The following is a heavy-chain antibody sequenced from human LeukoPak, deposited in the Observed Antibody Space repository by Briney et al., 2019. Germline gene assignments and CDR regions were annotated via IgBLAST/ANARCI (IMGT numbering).Heavy chain of an antibody. V-gene: IGHV1-46*01. J-gene: IGHJ3*02. D-gene: IGHD5-18*01. Sequence: GASVKVSCKASGYTFTGYYMHWVRQAPGQGLEWMGIINPSGGSTSYAQKFQGRVTMTRDTSTSTVYMELSSLRSEDTAVYYCARDQQLWDAFDIWGQGTMVTVSS. CDR2: INPSGGST. CDR3: ARDQQLWDAFDI. CDR1: GYTFTGYY.